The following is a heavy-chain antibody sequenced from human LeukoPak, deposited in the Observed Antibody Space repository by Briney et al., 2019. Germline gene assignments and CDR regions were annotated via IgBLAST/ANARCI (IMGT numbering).Heavy chain of an antibody. CDR3: ARDLGSGYFDY. J-gene: IGHJ4*02. V-gene: IGHV4-30-4*01. CDR1: GGSISSGDYY. Sequence: SQTLSLTCTVSGGSISSGDYYWSWIRQPPGQGLEGIGYIYYSGSTYYNPSLKSRVTISVDTSKNQFSLKLSSVTAADTAVYYCARDLGSGYFDYWGQGTLVTVSS. D-gene: IGHD3-10*02. CDR2: IYYSGST.